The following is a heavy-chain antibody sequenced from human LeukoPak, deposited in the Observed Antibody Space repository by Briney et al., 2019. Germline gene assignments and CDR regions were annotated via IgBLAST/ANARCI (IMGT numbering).Heavy chain of an antibody. CDR2: IIPIFGTA. V-gene: IGHV1-69*05. D-gene: IGHD2-21*01. CDR3: ARDVVRPRGNWFDP. CDR1: GGTFSSYA. Sequence: GASVKVSCKASGGTFSSYAIIWVRQAPGQGLEWMGGIIPIFGTANYAHKFQGRVTIITDESTSTAYKELSSLRSEETAAYYYARDVVRPRGNWFDPWGQATLVTVSS. J-gene: IGHJ5*02.